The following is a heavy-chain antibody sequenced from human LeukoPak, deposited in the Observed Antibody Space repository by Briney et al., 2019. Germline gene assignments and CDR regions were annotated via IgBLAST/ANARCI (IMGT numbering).Heavy chain of an antibody. Sequence: PSETLSLTCTVSGGPISTYYWSWIRQPPGKRLEWIGYVSYSGGTNYNPSLKSRVTISVDTSKNQFSLKLTSVTAADTALYYCARADDRSGYFGGRFDSWGQGTLSPSP. CDR1: GGPISTYY. D-gene: IGHD3-22*01. CDR2: VSYSGGT. CDR3: ARADDRSGYFGGRFDS. V-gene: IGHV4-59*01. J-gene: IGHJ5*01.